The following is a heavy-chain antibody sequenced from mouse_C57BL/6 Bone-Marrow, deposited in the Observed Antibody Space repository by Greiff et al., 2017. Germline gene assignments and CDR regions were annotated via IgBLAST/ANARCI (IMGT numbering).Heavy chain of an antibody. J-gene: IGHJ4*01. CDR2: IRSKSNNYAT. V-gene: IGHV10-1*01. D-gene: IGHD1-1*01. CDR3: VRHYYGSYSMDY. CDR1: AFSFNTYA. Sequence: EVQLQESGGGLVQPKGSLKLSCAASAFSFNTYAMNWVRQAPGKGLEWVARIRSKSNNYATYYADSVKDRFTISRDDSESMLYLQMNNLKTEDTAMYYCVRHYYGSYSMDYRGQGTSGTVSS.